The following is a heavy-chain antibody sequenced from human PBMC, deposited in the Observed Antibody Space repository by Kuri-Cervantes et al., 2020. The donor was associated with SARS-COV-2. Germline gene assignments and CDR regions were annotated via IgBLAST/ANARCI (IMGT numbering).Heavy chain of an antibody. D-gene: IGHD6-19*01. V-gene: IGHV3-30*02. CDR2: IWYGGSNK. CDR1: GFTFSSYG. J-gene: IGHJ2*01. CDR3: AKDLTIAVAGFNWYFDL. Sequence: GESLKISCAASGFTFSSYGMHWVRQAPGKGLEWVAVIWYGGSNKYYADSVKGRFTISRDNSKNTLYLQMNSLRAEDTAVYYCAKDLTIAVAGFNWYFDLWGRGTLVTVSS.